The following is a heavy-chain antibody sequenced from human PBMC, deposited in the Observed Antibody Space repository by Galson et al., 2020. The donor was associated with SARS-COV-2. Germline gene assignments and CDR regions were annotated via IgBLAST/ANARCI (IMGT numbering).Heavy chain of an antibody. V-gene: IGHV3-66*01. CDR2: IYSGYST. Sequence: TGGSLRLSCAASGFTVSSNYMSWVRQAPGKGLEWVSVIYSGYSTYYADSVKGRFTISRDNIKNTLYLQMTSLRVEDTAVYYCARERNRRAVATTFQNWGQGTLVTVSS. J-gene: IGHJ1*01. CDR3: ARERNRRAVATTFQN. CDR1: GFTVSSNY. D-gene: IGHD6-19*01.